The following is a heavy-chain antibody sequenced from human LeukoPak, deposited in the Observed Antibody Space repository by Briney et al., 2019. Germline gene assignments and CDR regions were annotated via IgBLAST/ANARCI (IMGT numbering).Heavy chain of an antibody. D-gene: IGHD1-26*01. V-gene: IGHV1-8*03. J-gene: IGHJ6*03. CDR2: MNPNSGNT. Sequence: ASVKVSCKASGYTFTSYDINWVRQATGQGLEWMGWMNPNSGNTGYAQKFQGRVTITRNTSISTAYMELSSLRSEDTAVYYCARASGSYYLYYYYMDVWGKGTTVTVSS. CDR1: GYTFTSYD. CDR3: ARASGSYYLYYYYMDV.